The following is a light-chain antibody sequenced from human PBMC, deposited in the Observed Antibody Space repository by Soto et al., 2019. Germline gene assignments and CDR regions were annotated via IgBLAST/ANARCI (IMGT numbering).Light chain of an antibody. V-gene: IGKV3-20*01. Sequence: EIVLTQSPGTLSLSLGERATLSCRASQSVSSSYLAWYQQKPGQAPRLLIYRASSSATGIPDRFSGSGSGTDFTLTISRLEPEDFAVYYCQQYGSSLWTFGQGTKVEIK. CDR1: QSVSSSY. CDR2: RAS. J-gene: IGKJ1*01. CDR3: QQYGSSLWT.